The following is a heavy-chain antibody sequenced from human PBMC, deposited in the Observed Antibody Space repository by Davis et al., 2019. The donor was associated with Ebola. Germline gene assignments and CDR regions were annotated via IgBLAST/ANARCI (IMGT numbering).Heavy chain of an antibody. CDR2: IIPILGIA. J-gene: IGHJ4*02. V-gene: IGHV1-69*04. CDR1: GGTFSSYA. Sequence: SVKVSCKASGGTFSSYAISWVRQAPGQGLEWMGRIIPILGIANYAQKFQGRVTITADKSTSTAYMELSSLRSEDTAVYYCARGRRYSYGPPRYWGQGTLVTVSS. D-gene: IGHD5-18*01. CDR3: ARGRRYSYGPPRY.